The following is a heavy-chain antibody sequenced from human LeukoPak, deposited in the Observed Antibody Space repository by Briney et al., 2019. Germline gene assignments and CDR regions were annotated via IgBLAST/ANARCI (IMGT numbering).Heavy chain of an antibody. V-gene: IGHV4-59*04. Sequence: PSETLSLTCTVSGGSISSYYWSWIRQPPGKGLEWIGYIYYSGSTYYNPSLKSRVTISVDTSKNHFSLKLNSVTAADTALYYCARLGYCSSASCGPLDYWGQGTLVTVSS. CDR3: ARLGYCSSASCGPLDY. J-gene: IGHJ4*02. CDR2: IYYSGST. CDR1: GGSISSYY. D-gene: IGHD2-2*01.